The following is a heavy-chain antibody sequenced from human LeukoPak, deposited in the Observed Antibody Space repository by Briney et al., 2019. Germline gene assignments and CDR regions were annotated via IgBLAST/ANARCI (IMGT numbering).Heavy chain of an antibody. V-gene: IGHV1-69*04. J-gene: IGHJ4*02. Sequence: AASVKVSCKASGGTFSSYAISWVRQAPGQGLEWMGRIIPILGIANYAQKFQGRVTITADKSTSTAYMELSSLRSEDTAVYYCARGSDYYDSSGYYGDYWGQGTLVTVSS. CDR3: ARGSDYYDSSGYYGDY. CDR1: GGTFSSYA. CDR2: IIPILGIA. D-gene: IGHD3-22*01.